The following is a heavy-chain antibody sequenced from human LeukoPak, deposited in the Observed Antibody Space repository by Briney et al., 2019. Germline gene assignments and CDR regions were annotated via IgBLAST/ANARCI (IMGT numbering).Heavy chain of an antibody. CDR2: IWYDGSNK. CDR3: ARDGPYEHYFWFDP. D-gene: IGHD2/OR15-2a*01. V-gene: IGHV3-33*01. Sequence: GGSLRLSCAASGFTFSSYGMHWVRQAPGKGLEWVAVIWYDGSNKYYADSVKGRFTISRDNSKNTLYLQMNSLRAEDTAVYYCARDGPYEHYFWFDPWGQGTLVTVSS. CDR1: GFTFSSYG. J-gene: IGHJ5*02.